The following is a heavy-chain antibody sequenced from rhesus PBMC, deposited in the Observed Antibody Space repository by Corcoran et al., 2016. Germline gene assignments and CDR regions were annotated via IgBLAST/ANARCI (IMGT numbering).Heavy chain of an antibody. J-gene: IGHJ4*01. CDR1: GVSISNHY. V-gene: IGHV4S2*01. CDR3: AGSGTYSY. CDR2: IYDSGGST. D-gene: IGHD1-44*01. Sequence: QVQLQESGPGLVTPSETLPLTCAVSGVSISNHYWSWIRQAPGKGREWIGRIYDSGGSTDYNPSLNSRVTISIDTSKNQLSLKLRSVTAADTAVYYCAGSGTYSYWGQGLLVTVSS.